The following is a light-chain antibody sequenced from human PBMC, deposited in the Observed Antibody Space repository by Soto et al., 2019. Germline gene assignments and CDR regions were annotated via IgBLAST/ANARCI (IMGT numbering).Light chain of an antibody. CDR2: KAS. CDR1: QSVSSW. CDR3: HQYNSRSPFT. Sequence: SHMTQYPSTLPASVGDRVTISCRASQSVSSWLAWYQQKPGKAPKLLIYKASRLESGVPSRFSGSGSGTEFTLTISSLQPDDFATYYCHQYNSRSPFTFGPGTKVDIK. J-gene: IGKJ3*01. V-gene: IGKV1-5*03.